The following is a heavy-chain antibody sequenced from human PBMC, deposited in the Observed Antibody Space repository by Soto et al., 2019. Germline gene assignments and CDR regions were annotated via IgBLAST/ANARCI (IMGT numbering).Heavy chain of an antibody. CDR3: ARHLLGYCSGGSCYSEYGFDY. D-gene: IGHD2-15*01. J-gene: IGHJ4*02. CDR2: IYYSGST. V-gene: IGHV4-39*01. CDR1: GGSISSSSYY. Sequence: SETLSLTCTVSGGSISSSSYYWGWIRQPPGKGLEWIGSIYYSGSTYYNPSLKSRVTISVDTSKNQFSLKLSSVTAADTAVYYCARHLLGYCSGGSCYSEYGFDYWGQGTLVTVSS.